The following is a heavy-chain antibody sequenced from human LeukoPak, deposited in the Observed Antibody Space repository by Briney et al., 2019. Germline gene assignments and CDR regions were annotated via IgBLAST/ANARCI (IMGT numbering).Heavy chain of an antibody. CDR3: VRELAVARAAFDM. V-gene: IGHV4-34*01. D-gene: IGHD6-19*01. J-gene: IGHJ3*02. Sequence: SETLSLTCAVFGGSFSGYYWSWIRQPPGRGLEWSGEINHRGGTNYNPSLKSRVSISVDTSKNQFSLNLRSVTAADTAVYYCVRELAVARAAFDMWGQGTMVTVSS. CDR1: GGSFSGYY. CDR2: INHRGGT.